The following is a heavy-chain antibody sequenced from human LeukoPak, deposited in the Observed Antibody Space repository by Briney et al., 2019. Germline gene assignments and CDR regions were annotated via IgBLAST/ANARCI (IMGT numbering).Heavy chain of an antibody. CDR1: GGSICSYY. D-gene: IGHD3-3*02. CDR3: PRTISKPTLYYFDY. CDR2: VSYIGST. J-gene: IGHJ4*02. V-gene: IGHV4-59*01. Sequence: SETLSLTCTVSGGSICSYYWSWIRQPPGKGLEWIGYVSYIGSTNYNPSLRNRVTISVDTSNNHFSLKLSSVTAADTDVYYCPRTISKPTLYYFDYWGQGILVTVSS.